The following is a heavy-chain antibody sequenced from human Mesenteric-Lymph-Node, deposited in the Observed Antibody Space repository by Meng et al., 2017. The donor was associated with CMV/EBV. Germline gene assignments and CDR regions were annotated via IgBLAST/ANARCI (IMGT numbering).Heavy chain of an antibody. CDR3: AKGDIVVIPAALDY. J-gene: IGHJ4*02. D-gene: IGHD2-2*01. CDR1: GFTFSSYA. Sequence: GESLKISCAASGFTFSSYAMNWVRQTPGKGLEWVSAISGSGASTYYADSVKGRFTISRDNSKNTLYLQMNSLRAEDTAVYYCAKGDIVVIPAALDYWGQGTLVTVSS. V-gene: IGHV3-23*01. CDR2: ISGSGAST.